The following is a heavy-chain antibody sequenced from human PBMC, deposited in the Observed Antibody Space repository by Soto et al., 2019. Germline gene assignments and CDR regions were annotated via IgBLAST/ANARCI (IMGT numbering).Heavy chain of an antibody. D-gene: IGHD6-13*01. Sequence: PSETLSLTCAVYGGSFSGYYWSWIRQPPGKGLEWIGEINHSGSTNYNPSLKSRITISVDTSKNQFSLKLSSATAADTAVYYCARGRGRAAAAWFDPWGQGTLVTVSS. J-gene: IGHJ5*02. V-gene: IGHV4-34*01. CDR1: GGSFSGYY. CDR3: ARGRGRAAAAWFDP. CDR2: INHSGST.